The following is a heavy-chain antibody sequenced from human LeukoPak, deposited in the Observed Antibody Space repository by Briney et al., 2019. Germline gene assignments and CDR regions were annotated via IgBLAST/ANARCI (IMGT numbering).Heavy chain of an antibody. CDR2: IHPSDSYT. V-gene: IGHV5-10-1*01. D-gene: IGHD2-21*01. Sequence: GESLTISCKDSGYRLTSYWISWVRQMPGKGLEWMGRIHPSDSYTNYSPSFQGHVTISVDKSISTAYLQWSSLKASDTAMYYCSRRDPYARGGELVGDSWGQGTLVTVSS. J-gene: IGHJ4*02. CDR3: SRRDPYARGGELVGDS. CDR1: GYRLTSYW.